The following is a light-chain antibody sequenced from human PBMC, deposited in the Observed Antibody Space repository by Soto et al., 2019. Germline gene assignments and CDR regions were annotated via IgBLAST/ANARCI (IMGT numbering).Light chain of an antibody. CDR2: NVS. CDR1: TSDVGDYNY. J-gene: IGLJ2*01. V-gene: IGLV2-14*01. CDR3: SSYTSRSSVI. Sequence: QSALTQPASVSGCPGQSITISCTATTSDVGDYNYVSWYQQYPGKAPKPIIYNVSNRPSGVSNRFSGSKSGDTASLTISGLQAEDEADYYCSSYTSRSSVIFGGGTKLTVL.